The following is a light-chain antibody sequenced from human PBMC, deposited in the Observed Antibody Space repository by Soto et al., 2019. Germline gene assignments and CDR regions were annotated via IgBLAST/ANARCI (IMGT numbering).Light chain of an antibody. V-gene: IGKV4-1*01. CDR3: QQYFTSPWT. CDR1: QSILDRSKNKYY. J-gene: IGKJ1*01. Sequence: DIVMTQSPDSLAVSLGETATFNCKSSQSILDRSKNKYYLAWYQQKSGQPPKLLIYWSSLRESGVPDRFTGSGSGTDFTLTISSLRAEDVAVYYCQQYFTSPWTFGQGTKVEI. CDR2: WSS.